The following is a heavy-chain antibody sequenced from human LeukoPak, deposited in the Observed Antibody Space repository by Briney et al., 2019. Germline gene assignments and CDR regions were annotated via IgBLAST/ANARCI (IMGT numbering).Heavy chain of an antibody. Sequence: GGSLRLSCAAPGFTFDDYAMHWVRQAPGKGLEWVSGISGSGGSTYYADSVKGRFTISRDNSKNTLYLQMNSLRAEDTAVYYCAKGQRAYCGGDCYSHYWGQGTLVTVSS. V-gene: IGHV3-23*01. CDR2: ISGSGGST. CDR1: GFTFDDYA. CDR3: AKGQRAYCGGDCYSHY. J-gene: IGHJ4*02. D-gene: IGHD2-21*01.